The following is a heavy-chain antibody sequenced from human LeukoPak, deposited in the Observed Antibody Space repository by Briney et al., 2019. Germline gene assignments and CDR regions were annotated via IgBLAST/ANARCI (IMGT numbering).Heavy chain of an antibody. Sequence: SETLSLTCSVSGYSISGGYYWGWIRQPPGKGLEWIGSIYHRENTYYNPSLKSRVTISVDTSKNQFSLKLSSVTAADTAVYYCARVRFVVGGYYFDYWGQGTLVTVSS. J-gene: IGHJ4*02. D-gene: IGHD2-15*01. CDR2: IYHRENT. CDR1: GYSISGGYY. V-gene: IGHV4-38-2*02. CDR3: ARVRFVVGGYYFDY.